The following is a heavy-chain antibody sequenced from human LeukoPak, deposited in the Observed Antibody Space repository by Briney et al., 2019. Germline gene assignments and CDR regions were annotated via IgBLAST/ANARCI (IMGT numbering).Heavy chain of an antibody. D-gene: IGHD2-2*01. Sequence: SETLSLTCTVSGGSISSSSYYWGWIRQPPGTGLEWIGSIYYSGSTYYNPSLKSRVTISVDTSKNQFSLKLSSVTAADTAVYYCAREPIVVVPAAIGELGYYYYYYMDVWGKGTTVTVSS. V-gene: IGHV4-39*07. CDR1: GGSISSSSYY. CDR3: AREPIVVVPAAIGELGYYYYYYMDV. CDR2: IYYSGST. J-gene: IGHJ6*03.